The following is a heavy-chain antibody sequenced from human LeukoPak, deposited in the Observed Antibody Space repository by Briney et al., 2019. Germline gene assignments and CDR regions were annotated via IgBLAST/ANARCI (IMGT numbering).Heavy chain of an antibody. CDR1: GGTFNNSA. J-gene: IGHJ5*02. Sequence: ASVKVSCKTSGGTFNNSAISWVRQAPGQGLEWMGRIIPIFGTANYAQKFQGRVTITTDESTSTAYMELSSLRSEDTAVYYCARTTVTTHWFDPWGQGTLVTVSS. V-gene: IGHV1-69*05. CDR2: IIPIFGTA. CDR3: ARTTVTTHWFDP. D-gene: IGHD4-11*01.